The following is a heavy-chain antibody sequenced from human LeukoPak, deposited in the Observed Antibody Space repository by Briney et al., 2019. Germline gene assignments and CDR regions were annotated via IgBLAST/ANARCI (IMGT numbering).Heavy chain of an antibody. Sequence: GGSLRLSCAASGFAFSSHAMTWVRQAPGKGPEWVSAISISGDRTYYAHSVKGRFTISRDNSKNTVYLQMNSLRAEDTAVYYCANEIRPNDYWGQGTLVTVSS. D-gene: IGHD4-17*01. V-gene: IGHV3-23*01. CDR1: GFAFSSHA. CDR2: ISISGDRT. J-gene: IGHJ4*02. CDR3: ANEIRPNDY.